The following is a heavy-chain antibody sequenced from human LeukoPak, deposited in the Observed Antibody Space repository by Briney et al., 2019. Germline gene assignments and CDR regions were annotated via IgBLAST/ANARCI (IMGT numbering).Heavy chain of an antibody. V-gene: IGHV1-69*13. CDR3: ARARDSSGLHFDY. Sequence: GATVKVSCKASGGTFSSYAISWVRQAPGQGLEWMGGIIPIFGTANYAQKFQGRVTITADESTSTAYMELSSLRSEDTAVYYCARARDSSGLHFDYWGQGTLVTVSS. D-gene: IGHD3-22*01. CDR2: IIPIFGTA. J-gene: IGHJ4*02. CDR1: GGTFSSYA.